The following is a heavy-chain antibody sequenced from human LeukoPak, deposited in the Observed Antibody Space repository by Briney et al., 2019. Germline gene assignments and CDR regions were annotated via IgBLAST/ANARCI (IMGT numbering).Heavy chain of an antibody. J-gene: IGHJ4*02. Sequence: PGRSLRLSCAASGFTFRNFAMHWVRQTPGKGLEWVALISYDGSDKYFRDSVKGRFTVSRDNSKNTLYLHMSSLRPEDTAVYYCATPGGTGWHPLDYWGQGTLVTVSS. V-gene: IGHV3-30*03. CDR2: ISYDGSDK. D-gene: IGHD6-19*01. CDR3: ATPGGTGWHPLDY. CDR1: GFTFRNFA.